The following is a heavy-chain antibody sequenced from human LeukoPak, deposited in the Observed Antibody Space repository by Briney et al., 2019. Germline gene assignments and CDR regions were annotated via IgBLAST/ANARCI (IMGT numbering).Heavy chain of an antibody. J-gene: IGHJ6*03. V-gene: IGHV3-48*01. CDR3: TRPAPLDSSGWNLYMDV. D-gene: IGHD6-19*01. CDR2: ISSSSSTI. CDR1: GFTFSSYS. Sequence: GGSLRLSCAASGFTFSSYSMNWVRQAPGKGLEWVSYISSSSSTIYYADSVKGRFTISRDNAKNSLYLQMNSLRAEDTAVYYCTRPAPLDSSGWNLYMDVWGKGTTVTVSS.